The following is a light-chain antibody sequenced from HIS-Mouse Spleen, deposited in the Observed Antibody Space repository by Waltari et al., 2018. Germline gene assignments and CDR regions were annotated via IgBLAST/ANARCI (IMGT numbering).Light chain of an antibody. J-gene: IGLJ2*01. CDR1: SSDAGSYNL. CDR3: CSYAGSSTFVV. CDR2: EGS. Sequence: QSALTQPASVSGSPGQSLTISCTGTSSDAGSYNLVSWYQQHPGKAPKLMIYEGSKRPSGVSNRFSGSKSGNTASLTISGLQAEDEADYYCCSYAGSSTFVVFGGGTKLTVL. V-gene: IGLV2-23*01.